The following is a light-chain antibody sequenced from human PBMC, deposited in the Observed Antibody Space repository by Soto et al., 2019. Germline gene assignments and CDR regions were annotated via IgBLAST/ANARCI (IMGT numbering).Light chain of an antibody. CDR1: QSISSY. J-gene: IGKJ1*01. Sequence: DIQMTQSPSSLSASVGDRVTITCRASQSISSYLNWYQQKPGKAPKLLIYAASSLQSGVRSRFSGSGSGTDFTLTISSLQPEDFATYYCHQSYSTLWTFGQGTKGEIK. CDR2: AAS. CDR3: HQSYSTLWT. V-gene: IGKV1-39*01.